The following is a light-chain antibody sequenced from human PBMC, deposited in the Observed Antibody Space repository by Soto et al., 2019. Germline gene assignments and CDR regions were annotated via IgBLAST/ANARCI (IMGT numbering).Light chain of an antibody. V-gene: IGLV2-8*01. CDR3: SSYADSNNV. Sequence: SALTQPPSASGSPGQSVTISCTGTSSDVGGYNYVSWYQQHPGKAPKLMIYEVSKRPSGVPDRFSGSKSGNTASLTVSGLQAEDEADYYCSSYADSNNVFGTGTKVTVL. CDR2: EVS. CDR1: SSDVGGYNY. J-gene: IGLJ1*01.